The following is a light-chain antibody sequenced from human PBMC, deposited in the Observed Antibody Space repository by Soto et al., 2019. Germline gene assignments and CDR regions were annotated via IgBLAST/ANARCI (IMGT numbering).Light chain of an antibody. V-gene: IGKV1-5*03. CDR2: KTS. CDR3: QQRDNWPNT. CDR1: QSINNW. J-gene: IGKJ5*01. Sequence: QSPSTLSASVGDRVTITCRASQSINNWLAWYQQKPGKAPKLLIYKTSDLESGVPSRFSGSGSGTDFTLVISSLEPEDFAVYYCQQRDNWPNTFGQGTRLEI.